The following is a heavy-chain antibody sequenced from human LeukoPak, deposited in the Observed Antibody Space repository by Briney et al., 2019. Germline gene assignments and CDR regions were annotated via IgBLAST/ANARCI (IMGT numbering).Heavy chain of an antibody. CDR2: ISPSGGST. CDR1: GYTFTSNY. Sequence: RASVKVSCKAFGYTFTSNYMHWVRQAPGQGPEWMGVISPSGGSTTYAQKFQGRLTLTRDMSASTDYLELSSLRSEDTAVYYCARDNSVRDEAWWFNPWGQGTLVTVSS. CDR3: ARDNSVRDEAWWFNP. V-gene: IGHV1-46*01. D-gene: IGHD5-24*01. J-gene: IGHJ5*02.